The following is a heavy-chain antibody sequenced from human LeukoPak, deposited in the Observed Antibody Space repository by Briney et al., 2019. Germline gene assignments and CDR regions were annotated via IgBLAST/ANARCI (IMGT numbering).Heavy chain of an antibody. Sequence: PGTSLRLSCVASGFIFSRYDMHWVRQAPGKGLEWVALIWHDGSKTHYADSVKGRFTTSRDDSKSTLYVQMNSLRVEDTAVYYCARDPATVTSHFDYWGQGALVTVSS. D-gene: IGHD4-17*01. V-gene: IGHV3-33*01. CDR3: ARDPATVTSHFDY. CDR2: IWHDGSKT. CDR1: GFIFSRYD. J-gene: IGHJ4*02.